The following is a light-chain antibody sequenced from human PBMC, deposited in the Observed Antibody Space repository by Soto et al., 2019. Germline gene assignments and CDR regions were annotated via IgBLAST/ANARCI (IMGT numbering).Light chain of an antibody. V-gene: IGKV3-20*01. J-gene: IGKJ4*01. CDR2: GAS. CDR3: QQYDTSPLT. Sequence: EIVLTQSPGALSLSPGERATLSCGASRSVRSNSLAWYQQKPGQAPRLLIYGASSRATGVPDRFSGSGSGTDFTLTISILEPEDFAVYHCQQYDTSPLTFGGGTKVEIK. CDR1: RSVRSNS.